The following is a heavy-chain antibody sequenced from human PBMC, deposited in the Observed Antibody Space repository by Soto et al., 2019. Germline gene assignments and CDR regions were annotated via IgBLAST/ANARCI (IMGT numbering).Heavy chain of an antibody. D-gene: IGHD6-13*01. CDR3: AKAHLIAAAGMRYYYYGMDV. V-gene: IGHV1-69*01. Sequence: QVQLVQSGAEVKKPGSSVKVSCKASGGTFSSYAISWVRHAPGQGLEWMGGIIPIFGTANYAQKFQGRVTITADESTSTAYMELSSLRSEDTAVYYCAKAHLIAAAGMRYYYYGMDVWGQGTTVTVSS. J-gene: IGHJ6*02. CDR1: GGTFSSYA. CDR2: IIPIFGTA.